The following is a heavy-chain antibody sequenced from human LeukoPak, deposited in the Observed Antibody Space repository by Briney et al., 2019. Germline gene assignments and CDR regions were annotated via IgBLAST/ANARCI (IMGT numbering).Heavy chain of an antibody. CDR2: INHSGST. Sequence: SETLSLTCAVYGGSFSGYYWSWIRQPPGKGLEWIGEINHSGSTNYNPSLKSRVTISVDTSKNQFSLKLSSVTAADTAVYYCARVPYYDSSGYYYQVQNRHAFDICGHGTMVTVSS. D-gene: IGHD3-22*01. CDR3: ARVPYYDSSGYYYQVQNRHAFDI. J-gene: IGHJ3*02. V-gene: IGHV4-34*01. CDR1: GGSFSGYY.